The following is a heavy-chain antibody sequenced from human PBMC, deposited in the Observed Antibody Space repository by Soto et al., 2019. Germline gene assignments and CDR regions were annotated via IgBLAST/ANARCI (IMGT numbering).Heavy chain of an antibody. J-gene: IGHJ5*02. CDR2: INTDGSNT. CDR3: AREFCSGGNCYTYYFDP. D-gene: IGHD2-15*01. V-gene: IGHV3-74*01. CDR1: RLTFNIYW. Sequence: WVSLRLFCAASRLTFNIYWMHWVRHAPGKGLVWVSHINTDGSNTNYVDSVKGRFTISRDNAKSTLFLQMNSLRDEDTAVYYCAREFCSGGNCYTYYFDPWGQGIPVTVSS.